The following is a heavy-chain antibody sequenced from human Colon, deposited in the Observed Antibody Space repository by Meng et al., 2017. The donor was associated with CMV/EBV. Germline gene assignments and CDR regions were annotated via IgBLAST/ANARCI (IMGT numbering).Heavy chain of an antibody. CDR1: GGSISSSNYY. D-gene: IGHD3-3*01. V-gene: IGHV4-39*07. CDR2: VQYSGST. CDR3: ARAPREWLSWFDP. Sequence: SETLSPTCTVPGGSISSSNYYWGWIRQPPGKGLEWIASVQYSGSTYYNASLKSRVTISVDTSKNQFSLKLTSVTAADTAVYYCARAPREWLSWFDPWGQGTLVTVSS. J-gene: IGHJ5*02.